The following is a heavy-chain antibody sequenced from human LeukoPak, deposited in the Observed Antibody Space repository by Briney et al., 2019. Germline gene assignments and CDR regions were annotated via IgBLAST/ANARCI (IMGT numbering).Heavy chain of an antibody. CDR3: AKDDPGIAVAGADSFDY. Sequence: PGRSLRLSCAASGFTFSSYGMHWVRQAPGKGLEWVAVISYDGSNKYYADSVKGRFTISRDNSKNTLYLQMNSLRAEDTAVYYCAKDDPGIAVAGADSFDYWGQGTLVTVSS. CDR2: ISYDGSNK. V-gene: IGHV3-30*18. J-gene: IGHJ4*02. CDR1: GFTFSSYG. D-gene: IGHD6-19*01.